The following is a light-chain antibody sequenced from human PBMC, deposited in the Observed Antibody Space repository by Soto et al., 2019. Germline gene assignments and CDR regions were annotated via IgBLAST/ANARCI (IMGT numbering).Light chain of an antibody. J-gene: IGLJ1*01. V-gene: IGLV2-14*01. CDR3: NSYRHSTTLV. CDR2: EVS. Sequence: QSALTQPASVSGSPGQSITISCTGTSSDVGGYNSVSWFQQHPSKAPKLIIYEVSHRPSGVSIRFSGSESGNTASLTISGLQAEDEADYYCNSYRHSTTLVFGTGTKLTVL. CDR1: SSDVGGYNS.